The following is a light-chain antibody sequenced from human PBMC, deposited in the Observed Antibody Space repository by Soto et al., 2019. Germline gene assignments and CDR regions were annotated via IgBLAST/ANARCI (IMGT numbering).Light chain of an antibody. Sequence: EIVLTQSPATLSLSPGERATISCRASQSVSSYLAWYQQKPGQAPRLLIFDASNRVTGIPARFSGSGSGTDFTLTISSLEPEDFAVYYCQQRSNWPLTFGGGTKVEIK. CDR1: QSVSSY. CDR2: DAS. CDR3: QQRSNWPLT. V-gene: IGKV3-11*01. J-gene: IGKJ4*01.